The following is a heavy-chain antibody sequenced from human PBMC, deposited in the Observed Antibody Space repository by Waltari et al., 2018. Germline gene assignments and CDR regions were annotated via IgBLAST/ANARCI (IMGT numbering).Heavy chain of an antibody. D-gene: IGHD3-3*01. J-gene: IGHJ6*03. V-gene: IGHV4-4*07. Sequence: QVQLQESGPGLVKPSETLSLTCTVSGGSISSYYWSWIRQPAGKGLEWIGRIYTSGSTNNNPSLKSRVTMSVDTSKNQFSLKLSSVTAADTAVYYCARCENDFWSGAPPGDYYYYMDVWGKGTTVIVSS. CDR1: GGSISSYY. CDR3: ARCENDFWSGAPPGDYYYYMDV. CDR2: IYTSGST.